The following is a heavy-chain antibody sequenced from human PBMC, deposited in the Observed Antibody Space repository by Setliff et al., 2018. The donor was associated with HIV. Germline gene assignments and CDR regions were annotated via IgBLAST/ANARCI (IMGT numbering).Heavy chain of an antibody. CDR3: AGGIEYRSNAYVAEYFDL. V-gene: IGHV1-69*10. D-gene: IGHD6-6*01. J-gene: IGHJ4*02. CDR2: IIPILGIA. CDR1: GGTFNSYA. Sequence: SVKVSCKASGGTFNSYAIKWVRQAPGQGLECMGEIIPILGIASYAQSFQGRLTITADKSTSTIYLELTGLRSDDTAVYYCAGGIEYRSNAYVAEYFDLWGQGTLVTVSS.